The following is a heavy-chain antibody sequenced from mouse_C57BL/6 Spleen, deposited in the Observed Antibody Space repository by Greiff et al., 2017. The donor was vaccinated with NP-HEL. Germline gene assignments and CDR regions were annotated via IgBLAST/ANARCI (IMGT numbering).Heavy chain of an antibody. D-gene: IGHD1-1*01. CDR3: ARESSGGSSSMDY. J-gene: IGHJ4*01. Sequence: QVQLQQPGAELVRPGTSVKLSCKASGYTFTSYWMHWVKQRPGQGLEWIGVIDPSDSYTNYNQQLQGKATLTVDTSSSTAYMQLSSLTSEYSSVYYCARESSGGSSSMDYWGQGTSVTVSS. CDR1: GYTFTSYW. CDR2: IDPSDSYT. V-gene: IGHV1-59*01.